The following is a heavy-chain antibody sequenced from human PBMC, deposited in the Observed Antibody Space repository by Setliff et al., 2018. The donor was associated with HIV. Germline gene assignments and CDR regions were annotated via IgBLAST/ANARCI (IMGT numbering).Heavy chain of an antibody. Sequence: SVKVSCKASGGTFSSYAISWVRQAPGQGLEWMGGIIPILGIANYAQKFQGRVTITADTSTSTVYMELSSLRSEDTAVYYCARDQSAFGHWWLAHYWGQGTLVTVSS. CDR1: GGTFSSYA. CDR3: ARDQSAFGHWWLAHY. J-gene: IGHJ4*02. CDR2: IIPILGIA. V-gene: IGHV1-69*10. D-gene: IGHD2-8*02.